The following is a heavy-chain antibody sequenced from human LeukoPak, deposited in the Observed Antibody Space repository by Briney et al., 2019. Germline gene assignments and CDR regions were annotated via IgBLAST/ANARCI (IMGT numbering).Heavy chain of an antibody. J-gene: IGHJ4*02. D-gene: IGHD1-26*01. CDR1: GFTFSAYR. CDR2: ISTDGSTT. V-gene: IGHV3-74*01. Sequence: PGGSLRLSCAASGFTFSAYRMHWVRQAPGKGLVWVSRISTDGSTTTYADSAKGRFTISRDNAKNTLYLQMNSLRAEDTAVYYCTRDSGAGDYWGQGTLVTVSS. CDR3: TRDSGAGDY.